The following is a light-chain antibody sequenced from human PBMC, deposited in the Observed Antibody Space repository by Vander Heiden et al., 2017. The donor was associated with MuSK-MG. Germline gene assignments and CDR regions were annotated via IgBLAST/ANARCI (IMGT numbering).Light chain of an antibody. Sequence: IVLTQSPATLSLSPGARATLSCRASKSVSGYLAWYHPNPGQAPRLLIYDASNRDTGIPDRFSGSGSGTDFTLTIMSLEPEDFAVYYCHQRKNGRQTFGGGTKVEIK. CDR2: DAS. CDR1: KSVSGY. V-gene: IGKV3-11*01. CDR3: HQRKNGRQT. J-gene: IGKJ4*01.